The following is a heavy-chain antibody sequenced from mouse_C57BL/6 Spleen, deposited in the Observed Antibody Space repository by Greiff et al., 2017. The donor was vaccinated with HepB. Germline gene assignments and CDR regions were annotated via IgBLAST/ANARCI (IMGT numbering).Heavy chain of an antibody. V-gene: IGHV5-9*01. CDR3: ARQRDVDYFDY. J-gene: IGHJ2*01. CDR1: GFTFSSYT. D-gene: IGHD3-3*01. CDR2: ISGGGGNT. Sequence: EVQLVESGGGLVKPGGSLKLSCAASGFTFSSYTMSWVRQTPEKRLEWVATISGGGGNTYYPDSVKGRFTISRDNAKNTLYLQMSSLRSEDTALYYCARQRDVDYFDYWGQGTTLTVSS.